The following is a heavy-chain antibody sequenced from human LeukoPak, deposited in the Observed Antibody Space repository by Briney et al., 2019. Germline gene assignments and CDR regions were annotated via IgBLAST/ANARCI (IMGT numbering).Heavy chain of an antibody. D-gene: IGHD4-11*01. J-gene: IGHJ5*02. Sequence: ASVKLSCNASGYPFSNNDINWVRQPPGPGLGRMGWMNPNSGNTDYAQKFQGRVTITRNTSISTAYMELSGLRSEDTAVYYCARGRATVTTHSVDAWGQGTLVTVSS. V-gene: IGHV1-8*03. CDR1: GYPFSNND. CDR2: MNPNSGNT. CDR3: ARGRATVTTHSVDA.